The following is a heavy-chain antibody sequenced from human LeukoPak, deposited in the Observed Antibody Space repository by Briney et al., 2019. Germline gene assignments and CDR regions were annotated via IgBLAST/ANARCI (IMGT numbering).Heavy chain of an antibody. CDR2: IGSSSSYI. CDR1: GFTFSSYT. CDR3: ARDPTPRYCSGGSCYTHYGMDV. Sequence: GGSLRLSCAASGFTFSSYTMNWVRQAPGKGLEWVSSIGSSSSYIYYADSVKGRLTISRDNAKNSLYLQMNSLRAEDTAVYYCARDPTPRYCSGGSCYTHYGMDVWGQGTTVTVSS. J-gene: IGHJ6*02. V-gene: IGHV3-21*01. D-gene: IGHD2-15*01.